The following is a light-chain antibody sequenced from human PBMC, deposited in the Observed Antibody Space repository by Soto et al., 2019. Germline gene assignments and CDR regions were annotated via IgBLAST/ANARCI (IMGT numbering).Light chain of an antibody. V-gene: IGLV3-21*04. CDR2: YDS. Sequence: SYELTQPPSVSVAPGKTARITCGGNNIGSKSVHWYQQKPGQAPVLVIYYDSDRPSGIPERFSGSNSGNTATLTIIRVEAGDEADYYCQVWDSSSDHGVFGGGTKLTVL. CDR3: QVWDSSSDHGV. J-gene: IGLJ3*02. CDR1: NIGSKS.